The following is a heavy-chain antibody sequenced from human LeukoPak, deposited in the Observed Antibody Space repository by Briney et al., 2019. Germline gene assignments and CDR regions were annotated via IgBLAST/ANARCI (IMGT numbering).Heavy chain of an antibody. CDR3: ARRGVIIPSSNYYYYYGMDV. CDR1: GGTFISYA. J-gene: IGHJ6*02. Sequence: ASVKVSCKASGGTFISYAISWVRQAPGQGLEWMGGIIPIFGTANYAQKFQGRVTITADESTSTAYMELSSLRSEDTAMYYCARRGVIIPSSNYYYYYGMDVWGQGTTVTVSS. CDR2: IIPIFGTA. D-gene: IGHD3-10*01. V-gene: IGHV1-69*13.